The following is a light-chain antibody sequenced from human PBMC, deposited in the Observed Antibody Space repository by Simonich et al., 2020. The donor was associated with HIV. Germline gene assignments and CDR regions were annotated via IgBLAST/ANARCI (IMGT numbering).Light chain of an antibody. CDR3: QQYNYWPPIT. CDR1: QRVSRN. J-gene: IGKJ5*01. V-gene: IGKV3-15*01. CDR2: GAS. Sequence: EIVMTQSPATLSVSPGERATLSCRASQRVSRNLAWYQQKPGQSPRLLIYGASARATGIPARFSGSGSGTEFTLTISSLQSEDFAVYYCQQYNYWPPITFGQGTRLEIK.